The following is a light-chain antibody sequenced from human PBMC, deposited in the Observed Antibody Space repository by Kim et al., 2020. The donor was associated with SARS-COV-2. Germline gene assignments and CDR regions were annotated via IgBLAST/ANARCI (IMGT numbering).Light chain of an antibody. CDR3: QQYNKWPRT. CDR1: QSVSSN. J-gene: IGKJ1*01. V-gene: IGKV3-15*01. Sequence: EVVMTQSPATLSVSPGERATLSCTASQSVSSNLAWYQQKPGQAPRLLISDASTRATGIPARFSGSGSGTDFTLTISSLQSEDFAVYYCQQYNKWPRTFGQGTKVDIK. CDR2: DAS.